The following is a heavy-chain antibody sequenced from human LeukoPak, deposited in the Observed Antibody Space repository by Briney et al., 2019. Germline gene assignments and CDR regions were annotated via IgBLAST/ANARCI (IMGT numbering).Heavy chain of an antibody. CDR3: ARAVNYYDSSGQPDAFDI. D-gene: IGHD3-22*01. CDR1: GFIFSNYW. Sequence: PGGSLRLSWAASGFIFSNYWMSWVRQAPGKGLGWVANLKEDGREKYNVDSVKGRFSIFRENAKNSLYLQMNSLRAEDTAVYYCARAVNYYDSSGQPDAFDIWGQGTMVTVSS. J-gene: IGHJ3*02. V-gene: IGHV3-7*03. CDR2: LKEDGREK.